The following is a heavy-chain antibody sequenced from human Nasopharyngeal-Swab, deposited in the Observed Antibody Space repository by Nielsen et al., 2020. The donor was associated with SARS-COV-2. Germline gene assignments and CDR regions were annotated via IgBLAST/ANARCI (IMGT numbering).Heavy chain of an antibody. Sequence: WVRQAPGQGLEWMGWINNNTGNPTYAQGFTGRFVFSLDTSVSTAYLQISSLKAEDTAVYYCARVRDAYYDFWSGYGMDVWGQGTTVTVSS. CDR3: ARVRDAYYDFWSGYGMDV. D-gene: IGHD3-3*01. J-gene: IGHJ6*02. V-gene: IGHV7-4-1*02. CDR2: INNNTGNP.